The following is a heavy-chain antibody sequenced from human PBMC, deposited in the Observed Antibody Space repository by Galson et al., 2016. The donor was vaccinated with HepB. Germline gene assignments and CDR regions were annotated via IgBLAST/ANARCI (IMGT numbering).Heavy chain of an antibody. CDR1: GYTFTSYA. D-gene: IGHD6-19*01. CDR3: ARETSGWYVG. J-gene: IGHJ4*02. CDR2: NNGGSGGI. Sequence: SVKVSCKASGYTFTSYAIHWVRQAPGQGLEWMGWNNGGSGGIKYSQKFQDRATITRETSASTAYMEVNSVRSGDTAVYYSARETSGWYVGWGQGTLVIVSS. V-gene: IGHV1-3*01.